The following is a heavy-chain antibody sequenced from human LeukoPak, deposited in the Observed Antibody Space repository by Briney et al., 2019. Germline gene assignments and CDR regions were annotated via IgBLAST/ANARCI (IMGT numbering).Heavy chain of an antibody. D-gene: IGHD3-22*01. Sequence: ASVKVSCKASGYTFTSYAMNWVRQAPGQGLEWMGWINTNTGNPTYAQGFTGRFVFSLDTSVSTAYLQISSLKAEDTAVYYCARTYYYDSSGYIGYYYYYMDVWGKGTTVTVSS. V-gene: IGHV7-4-1*02. CDR1: GYTFTSYA. CDR2: INTNTGNP. CDR3: ARTYYYDSSGYIGYYYYYMDV. J-gene: IGHJ6*03.